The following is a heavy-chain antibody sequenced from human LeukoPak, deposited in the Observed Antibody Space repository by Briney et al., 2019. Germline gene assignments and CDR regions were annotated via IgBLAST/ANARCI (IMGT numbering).Heavy chain of an antibody. CDR3: VKGDYSGYTFPAFDY. CDR2: ITSSGGST. J-gene: IGHJ4*02. Sequence: GGSLRLSCSASGFTFSYYAMHWVRQAPGKGLEYVSGITSSGGSTYYTDSVKGRFPISRDNPNNTLYLHMSSLRAEDTAVYYCVKGDYSGYTFPAFDYWGQGTLVSVSS. D-gene: IGHD5-12*01. CDR1: GFTFSYYA. V-gene: IGHV3-64D*06.